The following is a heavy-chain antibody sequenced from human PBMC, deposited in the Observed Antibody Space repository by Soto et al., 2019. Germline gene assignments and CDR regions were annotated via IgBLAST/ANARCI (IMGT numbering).Heavy chain of an antibody. J-gene: IGHJ6*03. CDR2: ISWNSGSI. V-gene: IGHV3-9*01. CDR1: GFTFDDYA. D-gene: IGHD3-16*01. Sequence: GGSLRLSCAASGFTFDDYAMHWVRQAPGKGLEWVSGISWNSGSIGYADSVKGRFTISRDNAKNSLYLQMNSLRAEDTALYYCAKDMGPSTLHYYMDVWGKGTTVTVSS. CDR3: AKDMGPSTLHYYMDV.